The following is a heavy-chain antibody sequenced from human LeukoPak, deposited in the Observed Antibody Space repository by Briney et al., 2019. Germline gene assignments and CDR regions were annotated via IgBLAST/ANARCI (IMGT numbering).Heavy chain of an antibody. D-gene: IGHD3-22*01. CDR2: IIPILGIA. V-gene: IGHV1-69*04. CDR1: GGTFSSYA. CDR3: AREDYDSSGYYLSSSMGY. J-gene: IGHJ4*02. Sequence: SVKVSCKASGGTFSSYAISWVRQAPGQGLEWMGRIIPILGIANYAQKFQGRVTITADKSTSTAYMELSSLRSEDTAVYYCAREDYDSSGYYLSSSMGYWGQGTLVTVSS.